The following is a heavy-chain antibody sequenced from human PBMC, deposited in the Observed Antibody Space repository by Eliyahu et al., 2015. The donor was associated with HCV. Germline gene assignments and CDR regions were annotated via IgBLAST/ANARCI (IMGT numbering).Heavy chain of an antibody. CDR1: RFXFNXYS. CDR3: ARGHYDSGGDLSDALDI. Sequence: EVQLVESGGGLVKXGGSLRLSCAAXRFXFNXYSMNWVRQAPGKGLEWVSTISSRGNYIYYADSVKGRFTISRDNARNSLFLQMNRLSVEDTAVYYCARGHYDSGGDLSDALDIWGQGTMVTVFS. J-gene: IGHJ3*02. CDR2: ISSRGNYI. D-gene: IGHD3-22*01. V-gene: IGHV3-21*06.